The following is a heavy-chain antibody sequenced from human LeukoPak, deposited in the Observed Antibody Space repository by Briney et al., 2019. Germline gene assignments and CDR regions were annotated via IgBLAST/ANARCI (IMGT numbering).Heavy chain of an antibody. V-gene: IGHV3-23*01. J-gene: IGHJ4*02. Sequence: GGSLRLSCAASGFTFSSYAMSWVRQAPGKGLEWVSAISGSGGSTYYADSVKGRFTISRDNSKNTLYLQMNSLRAEDTAVYYCAKGKRNAIRNYYDSSGYASWGQGTLVTVSS. CDR2: ISGSGGST. D-gene: IGHD3-22*01. CDR1: GFTFSSYA. CDR3: AKGKRNAIRNYYDSSGYAS.